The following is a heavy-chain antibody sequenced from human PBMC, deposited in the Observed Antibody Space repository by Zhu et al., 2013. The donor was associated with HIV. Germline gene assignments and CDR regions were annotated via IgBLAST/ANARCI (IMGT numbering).Heavy chain of an antibody. CDR3: AREVVVVAATRPEYWFDP. CDR2: IYYSGST. D-gene: IGHD2-15*01. Sequence: VQLQESGPGLVKPSETLSLTCTVSGGSISSYYWSWIRQPPGKGLEWIGYIYYSGSTNYNPSLKSRVTISVDTSKNQFSLKLSSVTAADTAVYYCAREVVVVAATRPEYWFDPWGQGTLVTVSS. CDR1: GGSISSYY. V-gene: IGHV4-59*12. J-gene: IGHJ5*02.